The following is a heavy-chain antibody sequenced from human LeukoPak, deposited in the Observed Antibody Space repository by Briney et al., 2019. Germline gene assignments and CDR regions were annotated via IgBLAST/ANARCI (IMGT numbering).Heavy chain of an antibody. CDR1: GFTFGDYA. D-gene: IGHD3-10*01. J-gene: IGHJ4*02. CDR2: IRSKDYGGTT. CDR3: ARGSITMVRGGLPYHDY. Sequence: PGGSLRLSCTASGFTFGDYAFHWVRQAPGKWLEWVGFIRSKDYGGTTDYAASVKGRFTISRDDSKSIAYLQMNSLRIEDTAVYYCARGSITMVRGGLPYHDYWGQGTLVTVSS. V-gene: IGHV3-49*04.